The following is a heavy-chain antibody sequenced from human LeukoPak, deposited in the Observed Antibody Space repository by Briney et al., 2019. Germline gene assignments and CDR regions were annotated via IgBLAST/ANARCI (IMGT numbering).Heavy chain of an antibody. J-gene: IGHJ4*02. CDR2: IYYSGST. D-gene: IGHD6-13*01. V-gene: IGHV4-59*01. CDR1: SGSISTYY. CDR3: ARVNSSSWYLDY. Sequence: SETLSLTCTGSSGSISTYYWSWIRQPPGKALECIGYIYYSGSTDYNPSLKSRVTVSVDTSKNQFSLKLISVTAADTAVYYCARVNSSSWYLDYWGQGTLVTVSS.